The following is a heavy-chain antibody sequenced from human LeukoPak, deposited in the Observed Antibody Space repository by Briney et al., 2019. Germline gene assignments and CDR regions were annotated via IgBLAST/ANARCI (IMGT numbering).Heavy chain of an antibody. V-gene: IGHV3-30*02. J-gene: IGHJ4*02. CDR3: AKDTKRWKTYYYASGSYYFDY. CDR2: IRYDGSNK. D-gene: IGHD3-10*01. CDR1: GFTFSSYS. Sequence: GGSLRLSCTASGFTFSSYSMNWVRQAPGKGLEWVAFIRYDGSNKYYADSVKGRFTISRDNSKNTLYLQMNSLRAEDTAMYYCAKDTKRWKTYYYASGSYYFDYWGQGTLVTVSS.